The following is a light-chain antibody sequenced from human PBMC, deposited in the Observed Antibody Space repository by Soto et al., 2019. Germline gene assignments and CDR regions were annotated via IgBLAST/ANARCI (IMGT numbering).Light chain of an antibody. Sequence: QSALTQPASVSGSPGQSITISCTGTSSDIGSNNYVSWFQQRPGKAPTLIIYEVSNRPSGVSTHFSGSKSGNTASLTIPGLLPEDEAEYYCSSYTTTTRLFGGGSKVTVL. V-gene: IGLV2-14*01. CDR3: SSYTTTTRL. J-gene: IGLJ3*02. CDR1: SSDIGSNNY. CDR2: EVS.